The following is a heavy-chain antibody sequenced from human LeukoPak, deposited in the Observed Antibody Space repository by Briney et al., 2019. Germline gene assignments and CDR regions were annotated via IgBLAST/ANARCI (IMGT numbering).Heavy chain of an antibody. CDR3: GRGDAYWSGNPIDH. Sequence: GGSLRLSWAASGFTFGDYAMHCVRQAPGKGLEWVSHISSTGYTTFYADSVKGRFTISRDNAKKSLHLQMNSLGVEDTAVYYGGRGDAYWSGNPIDHWGQGTLVTVSS. CDR1: GFTFGDYA. CDR2: ISSTGYTT. D-gene: IGHD3-3*01. V-gene: IGHV3-48*03. J-gene: IGHJ4*02.